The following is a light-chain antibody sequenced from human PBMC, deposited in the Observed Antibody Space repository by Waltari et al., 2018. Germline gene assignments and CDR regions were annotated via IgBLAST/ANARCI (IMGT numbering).Light chain of an antibody. CDR3: QQSYTTPLT. CDR1: QSLLYRPNNQNS. J-gene: IGKJ4*01. CDR2: WAS. V-gene: IGKV4-1*01. Sequence: DIVMTQSPESLAVSLGERATINCKSSQSLLYRPNNQNSLTWYQRKPGQPPKLLISWASTRESGVPDRFSGSGSGTDFTLTISSLQAEDVAVYYRQQSYTTPLTFGGGTRVEIK.